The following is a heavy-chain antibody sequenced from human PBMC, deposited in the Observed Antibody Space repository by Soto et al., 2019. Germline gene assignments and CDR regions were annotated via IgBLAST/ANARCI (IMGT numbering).Heavy chain of an antibody. CDR2: ISSSGSTI. CDR1: GFTFSDYY. J-gene: IGHJ6*02. CDR3: ARDSRDVTGTTYGRDV. Sequence: QVQLVESGGGLVKPGGSLRLSCAASGFTFSDYYMSWIRQAPGKGLEWVSYISSSGSTIYYADSVKGRFTISRDNAKNSLYLQLNSLRAEDPAVYYCARDSRDVTGTTYGRDVWGQGTTVTVSS. V-gene: IGHV3-11*01. D-gene: IGHD1-1*01.